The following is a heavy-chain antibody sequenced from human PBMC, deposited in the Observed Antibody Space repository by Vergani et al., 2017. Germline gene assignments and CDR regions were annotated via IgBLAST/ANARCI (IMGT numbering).Heavy chain of an antibody. CDR1: GYSIGSGFY. CDR3: ARSQGDYWYFDL. V-gene: IGHV4-38-2*01. Sequence: QVRLEESGPGLVKPSETLSITCSVSGYSIGSGFYWAWIRQSPGEGLQWLTSIHNRGKTYHNPSLKSRVSVSLDTSKNRFSLNLTSVTATDPAVYYCARSQGDYWYFDLWGPGSLVTVSS. D-gene: IGHD2-21*01. CDR2: IHNRGKT. J-gene: IGHJ2*01.